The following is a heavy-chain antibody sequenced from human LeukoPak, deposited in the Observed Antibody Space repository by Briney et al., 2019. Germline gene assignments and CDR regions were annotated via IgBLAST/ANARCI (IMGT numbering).Heavy chain of an antibody. CDR3: ARVTAAKGYGMDV. Sequence: SETLSLTCTVSGGSISSSSYYWGWIRQPPGKGLEWIGSIYYTGSTYYNPSLKSRVTISVDTSKNQFSLKLSSVTAADTAVYYCARVTAAKGYGMDVWGQGTTVTVSS. J-gene: IGHJ6*02. CDR1: GGSISSSSYY. D-gene: IGHD6-13*01. CDR2: IYYTGST. V-gene: IGHV4-39*07.